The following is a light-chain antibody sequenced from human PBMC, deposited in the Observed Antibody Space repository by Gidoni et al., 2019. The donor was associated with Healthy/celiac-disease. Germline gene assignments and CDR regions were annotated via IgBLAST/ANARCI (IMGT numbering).Light chain of an antibody. J-gene: IGLJ1*01. CDR3: GTWDSSLSAYV. CDR2: DNN. Sequence: QSVLTQPPSVSAAPGQKVTISCSGSSSHIGNNSVSWYQQLPGTAPNLLIYDNNKRPSGIPDRFSGSKSGTSATLGITGLQTGDEADYYCGTWDSSLSAYVFGTGTKVTVL. V-gene: IGLV1-51*01. CDR1: SSHIGNNS.